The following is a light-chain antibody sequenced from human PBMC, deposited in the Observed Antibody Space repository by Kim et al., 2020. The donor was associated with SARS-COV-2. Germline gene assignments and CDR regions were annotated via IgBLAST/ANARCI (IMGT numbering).Light chain of an antibody. CDR3: QQYGSS. V-gene: IGKV3-20*01. CDR1: QSVSSSY. CDR2: GAS. Sequence: TLSLSPGERATLSCRTSQSVSSSYLAWYHQKPGQAPRLLIYGASSRATGIPDRFSGSGSGTNFTLTISRLEPEDFAVYFCQQYGSSLGQGTKLEI. J-gene: IGKJ2*01.